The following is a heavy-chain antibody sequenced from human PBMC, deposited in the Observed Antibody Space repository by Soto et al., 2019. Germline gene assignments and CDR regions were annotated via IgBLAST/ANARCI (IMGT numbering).Heavy chain of an antibody. CDR3: AREGTDYGDYDY. D-gene: IGHD4-17*01. V-gene: IGHV1-46*01. Sequence: QVQLVQSGAEVKKPGASVKISCKASAYPFTSFYIHWVRQAPGQGLEWMGMINPIGGSTTYAQKFQGSVTLTRDTSTNTVYMELTGLKYDDTAMYFCAREGTDYGDYDYWGQGTLVTVSS. CDR1: AYPFTSFY. CDR2: INPIGGST. J-gene: IGHJ4*02.